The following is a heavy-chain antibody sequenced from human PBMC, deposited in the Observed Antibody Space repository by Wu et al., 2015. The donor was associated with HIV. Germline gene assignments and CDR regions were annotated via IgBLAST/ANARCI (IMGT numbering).Heavy chain of an antibody. CDR2: IIPIFGSA. D-gene: IGHD3-9*01. J-gene: IGHJ3*01. Sequence: QVQLVQSGAEVKEPGSSVKVSCKASGGTFVNSAFNWVRQAPGQGLEWMGGIIPIFGSAYYAQKFQDRLTITTDGSTNTAYMELSSLRSEDTAVYYCARDSLELRFFDWSSKNGVFCIWWGRGTEGHRLF. CDR3: ARDSLELRFFDWSSKNGVFCIW. CDR1: GGTFVNSA. V-gene: IGHV1-69*05.